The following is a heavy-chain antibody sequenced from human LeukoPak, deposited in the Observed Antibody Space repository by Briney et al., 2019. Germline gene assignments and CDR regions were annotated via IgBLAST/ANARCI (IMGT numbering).Heavy chain of an antibody. CDR1: GFAFDSEA. CDR2: ISPGGGTT. Sequence: PGGSLRLSCAVSGFAFDSEAMSWVRQSPARGLEWVASISPGGGTTYYADSVKGRFTISRDNSKNTLYLQMNSLRAEDTAVYYCAKHQTPPEWPDAFDIWGQGTMVTVSS. V-gene: IGHV3-23*01. J-gene: IGHJ3*02. CDR3: AKHQTPPEWPDAFDI. D-gene: IGHD3-3*01.